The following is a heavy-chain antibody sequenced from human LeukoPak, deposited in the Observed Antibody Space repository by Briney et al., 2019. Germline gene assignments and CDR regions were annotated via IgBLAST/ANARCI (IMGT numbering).Heavy chain of an antibody. Sequence: SGGSLRLSCAASGFTFSDYYMGWRRQAPGKGLEWVSYISSSGSTIYYADSVKGRFTISRDNSKNTLYLQMNSLRAEDTAVYYCAKDPDVAAALYYFDYWGQGTLVTVSS. CDR3: AKDPDVAAALYYFDY. CDR1: GFTFSDYY. J-gene: IGHJ4*02. V-gene: IGHV3-11*01. D-gene: IGHD6-13*01. CDR2: ISSSGSTI.